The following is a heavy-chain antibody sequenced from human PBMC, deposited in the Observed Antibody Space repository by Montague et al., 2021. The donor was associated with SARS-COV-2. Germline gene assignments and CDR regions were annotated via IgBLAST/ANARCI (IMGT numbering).Heavy chain of an antibody. Sequence: TLSLTCTVSGGSISSGDYYWSWIRQHPGKGLEWIGYIHYSGSTYYNPSLKSRVTISVDTSTNHFSLKLSSVTAADTAVYYCARASRDGGDCSNTACLHFDYWGQGTLVTVSS. D-gene: IGHD2-2*01. CDR1: GGSISSGDYY. J-gene: IGHJ4*02. V-gene: IGHV4-31*03. CDR2: IHYSGST. CDR3: ARASRDGGDCSNTACLHFDY.